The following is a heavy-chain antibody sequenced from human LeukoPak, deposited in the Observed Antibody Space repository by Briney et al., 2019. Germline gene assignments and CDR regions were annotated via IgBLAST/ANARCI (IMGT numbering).Heavy chain of an antibody. CDR3: VRDLHYSRLDY. CDR1: GFTLSSYA. CDR2: INPDESEK. Sequence: GGSLRLSCVASGFTLSSYAMSWVRQAPGKGLEWVASINPDESEKYSAGSVKGRFTISRDNAKNSLFLQMENLRVEDTAFYYCVRDLHYSRLDYWGQGMLVAVSS. D-gene: IGHD4-11*01. V-gene: IGHV3-7*01. J-gene: IGHJ4*02.